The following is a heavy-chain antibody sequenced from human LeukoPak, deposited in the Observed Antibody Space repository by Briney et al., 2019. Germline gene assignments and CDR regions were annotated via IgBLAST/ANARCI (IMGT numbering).Heavy chain of an antibody. V-gene: IGHV4-31*03. D-gene: IGHD6-13*01. CDR2: IYYSGST. CDR1: GGSISSGGYY. J-gene: IGHJ3*02. CDR3: ASSSSWPYDAFDI. Sequence: SQTLSLTCTVSGGSISSGGYYWSSLRQHPGKGLEWIGYIYYSGSTYYNPSLKSRVTISVDTSKNQFSLKLSSVTAADTAVYYCASSSSWPYDAFDIWGQGTMVTVSS.